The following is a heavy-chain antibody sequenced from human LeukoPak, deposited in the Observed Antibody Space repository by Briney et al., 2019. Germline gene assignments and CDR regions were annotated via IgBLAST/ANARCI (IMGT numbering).Heavy chain of an antibody. CDR1: GGSISSYY. CDR3: ARTTMVRGTYYMDV. Sequence: PSETLSLTCTVSGGSISSYYWSWIGQPPGKGLEWIGYIYYSGYTNYNPSLKSRVTISVDTSKNQFSLKLSSVTAADTAVYYCARTTMVRGTYYMDVWGKGTTVTISS. V-gene: IGHV4-59*01. CDR2: IYYSGYT. J-gene: IGHJ6*03. D-gene: IGHD3-10*01.